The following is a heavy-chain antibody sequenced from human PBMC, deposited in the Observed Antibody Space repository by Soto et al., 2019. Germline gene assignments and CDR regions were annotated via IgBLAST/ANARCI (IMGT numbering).Heavy chain of an antibody. D-gene: IGHD3-9*01. CDR2: IYHSGGT. V-gene: IGHV4-4*02. Sequence: ASETLSLTCAVSGGSISSSNWWSWVRQPPGKGLEWIGEIYHSGGTNYNPSLKSRVTISVDKSKNQFSLKLSSVTAADTAVYYCARIYFDILTGYTYYLTYWGRGTLVT. CDR1: GGSISSSNW. J-gene: IGHJ4*02. CDR3: ARIYFDILTGYTYYLTY.